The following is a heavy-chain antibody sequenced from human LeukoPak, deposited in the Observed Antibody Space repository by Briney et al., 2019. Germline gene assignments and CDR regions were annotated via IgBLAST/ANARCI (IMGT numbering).Heavy chain of an antibody. V-gene: IGHV4-4*02. J-gene: IGHJ4*02. D-gene: IGHD6-19*01. CDR2: INHSGST. Sequence: SETLSLTCAVSGGSISSSNWWSWVRQPPGKGLEWIGEINHSGSTNYNPSLKSRVTISVDTSKNQFSLKLSSVTAADTAVYYCARSPGHSQWLVRFDYWGQGTLVTVSS. CDR3: ARSPGHSQWLVRFDY. CDR1: GGSISSSNW.